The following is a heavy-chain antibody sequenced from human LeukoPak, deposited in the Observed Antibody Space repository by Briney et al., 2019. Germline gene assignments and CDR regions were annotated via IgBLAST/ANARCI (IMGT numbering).Heavy chain of an antibody. J-gene: IGHJ4*02. CDR3: ARGSRELDY. CDR2: IGYDGSHE. Sequence: PGGSLRLSCAASGSTFSRYAMHWVRQAPGKGLEWVAGIGYDGSHESEAESVKGRFTISRDNSRNTVYLQMNSLRVDDTAVYYCARGSRELDYWGQGTLVIVSS. V-gene: IGHV3-30*04. D-gene: IGHD5-24*01. CDR1: GSTFSRYA.